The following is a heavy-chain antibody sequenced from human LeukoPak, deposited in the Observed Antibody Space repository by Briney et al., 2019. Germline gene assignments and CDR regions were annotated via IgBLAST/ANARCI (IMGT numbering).Heavy chain of an antibody. J-gene: IGHJ3*02. V-gene: IGHV3-21*03. D-gene: IGHD2-2*01. CDR1: GFTFSSYR. CDR3: ARDRDVLVPTADAFDI. CDR2: ISSGSSYI. Sequence: GGSLRLSCAASGFTFSSYRMNWVRQAPGKGLEWVSSISSGSSYIFYADSVEGRFTISRDNAKNSLYLQMNSLRAEDTAVYYCARDRDVLVPTADAFDIWGQGTMATVSS.